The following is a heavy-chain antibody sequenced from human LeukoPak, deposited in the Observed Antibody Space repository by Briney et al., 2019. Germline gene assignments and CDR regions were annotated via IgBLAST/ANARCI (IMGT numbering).Heavy chain of an antibody. V-gene: IGHV1-69*01. CDR3: ARASVTAAAPLFDY. CDR1: GDTFSSYA. J-gene: IGHJ4*02. CDR2: IIPIFGTA. D-gene: IGHD6-25*01. Sequence: SVKVSCKASGDTFSSYASSWVREAPGQGLGWMGGIIPIFGTANYAQKLQGRVTITAEESTSTDYMELSRLRSEDTAVYYCARASVTAAAPLFDYWGQGTLVTVSS.